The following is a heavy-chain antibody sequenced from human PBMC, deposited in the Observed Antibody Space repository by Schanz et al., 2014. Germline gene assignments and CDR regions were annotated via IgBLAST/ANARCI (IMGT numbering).Heavy chain of an antibody. Sequence: EVQLEESGGGLVKPGGSLKLSCAASRLNFNNAWMHWVRQAPGKGLEWVSSISSTSTYINYADSVKGRFTISRDNAKNSLHLQMNSLRAEDTAVYYCVREGSSSPDCCYYNGMDVWGQGTTVTVSS. D-gene: IGHD6-6*01. CDR3: VREGSSSPDCCYYNGMDV. CDR2: ISSTSTYI. CDR1: RLNFNNAW. J-gene: IGHJ6*02. V-gene: IGHV3-21*02.